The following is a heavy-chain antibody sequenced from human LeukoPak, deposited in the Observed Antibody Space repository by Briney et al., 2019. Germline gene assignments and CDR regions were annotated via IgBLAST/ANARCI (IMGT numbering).Heavy chain of an antibody. D-gene: IGHD1-7*01. CDR3: AGWNYVTGAFDM. CDR1: GGSTCSGSYY. V-gene: IGHV4-61*02. Sequence: SETLSLTCTVSGGSTCSGSYYWSWIRQPAGKGLEWIGRFYTSGSTNYNPSLKSRVTMSVDTSKNQFSLKLSSVTAADTAVYYCAGWNYVTGAFDMWGQGTMVTVSS. CDR2: FYTSGST. J-gene: IGHJ3*02.